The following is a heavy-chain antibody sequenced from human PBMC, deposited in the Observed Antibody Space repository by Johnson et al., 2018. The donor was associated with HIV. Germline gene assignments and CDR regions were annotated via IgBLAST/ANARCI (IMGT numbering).Heavy chain of an antibody. D-gene: IGHD3-3*01. V-gene: IGHV3-9*01. J-gene: IGHJ3*02. CDR2: ISWNSGSI. CDR3: AKDGLWMAFDI. CDR1: GFTFDDYA. Sequence: VQVVESGGGLVQPGRSLRLSCAASGFTFDDYAMHWVRQAPGKGLEWVSGISWNSGSIGYADSVKGRFTISRDNAKNSLYLQMNSLRAEDTALYYCAKDGLWMAFDIWGQGTMVTVSS.